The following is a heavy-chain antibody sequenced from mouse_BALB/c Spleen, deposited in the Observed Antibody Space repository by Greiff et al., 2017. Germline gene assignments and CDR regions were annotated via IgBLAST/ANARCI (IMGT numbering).Heavy chain of an antibody. V-gene: IGHV1-4*01. CDR2: INPSSGYT. Sequence: QVQLQQSGAELARPGASVKMSCKASGYTFTSYTMHWVKQRPGQGLEWIGYINPSSGYTNYNQKFKDKATLTADKSSSTAYMQLSSLTSEDSAVYYCARGSYYGNSMDYWGQGTSVTVSS. J-gene: IGHJ4*01. CDR3: ARGSYYGNSMDY. D-gene: IGHD2-10*01. CDR1: GYTFTSYT.